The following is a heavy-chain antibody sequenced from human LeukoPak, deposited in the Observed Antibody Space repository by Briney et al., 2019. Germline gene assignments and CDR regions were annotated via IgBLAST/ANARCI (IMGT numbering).Heavy chain of an antibody. V-gene: IGHV4-59*01. D-gene: IGHD1-26*01. J-gene: IGHJ4*02. Sequence: SETLSLTCTVSGGSISSYYWSWIRQPTGKGLEWIGYIYYSGSTNYNPSLKSRVTISVDTSKNQFSLKLSSVTAADTAVYYCAREGVGATTGFDYWGQGTLVTVSS. CDR1: GGSISSYY. CDR3: AREGVGATTGFDY. CDR2: IYYSGST.